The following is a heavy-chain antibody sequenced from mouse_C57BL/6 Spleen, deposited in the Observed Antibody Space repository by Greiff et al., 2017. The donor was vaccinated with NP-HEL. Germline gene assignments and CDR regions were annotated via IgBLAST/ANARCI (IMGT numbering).Heavy chain of an antibody. D-gene: IGHD2-1*01. CDR2: ISGGGGNT. Sequence: EVQLVESGGGLAKPGGSLKLSCAASGFTFSSYTMSWVRQTPEKRLEWVATISGGGGNTYYPDSVKGRFTISRDNAKNTLYLQMSSLRSEDTALYYCARHDYGNYLAWFAYWGQGTLVTVSA. J-gene: IGHJ3*01. CDR3: ARHDYGNYLAWFAY. V-gene: IGHV5-9*01. CDR1: GFTFSSYT.